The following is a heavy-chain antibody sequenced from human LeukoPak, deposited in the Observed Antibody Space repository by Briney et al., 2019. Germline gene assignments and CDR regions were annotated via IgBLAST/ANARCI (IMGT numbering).Heavy chain of an antibody. CDR1: GFTFSGSA. CDR3: TRLEGVAYGMDV. Sequence: GGSLRLSCAASGFTFSGSAVHWVRQASGEGLEWVGRIRSKTNTYATAYAASVNGRFTISRDDSKNTSYLQMNSLKTEDTAVYYCTRLEGVAYGMDVWGQGTTVTVSS. CDR2: IRSKTNTYAT. V-gene: IGHV3-73*01. J-gene: IGHJ6*02.